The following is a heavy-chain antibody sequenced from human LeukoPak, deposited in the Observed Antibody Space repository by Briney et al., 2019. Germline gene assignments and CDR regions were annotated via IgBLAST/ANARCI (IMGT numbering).Heavy chain of an antibody. Sequence: GGSLRLSCAASGFTFSNYNMNWVRQAPGKGLEWVSAISGSGGTTNYADCVNGRFTISRDNSKDTLFLQVNSLRVEDTAVYYCAKHPRHCGGDCYSDFDSWGQGTLVTVSS. D-gene: IGHD2-21*02. V-gene: IGHV3-23*01. CDR2: ISGSGGTT. CDR1: GFTFSNYN. J-gene: IGHJ4*02. CDR3: AKHPRHCGGDCYSDFDS.